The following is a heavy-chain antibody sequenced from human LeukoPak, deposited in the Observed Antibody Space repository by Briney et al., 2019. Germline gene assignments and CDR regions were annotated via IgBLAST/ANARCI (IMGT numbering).Heavy chain of an antibody. CDR2: IYTSRST. V-gene: IGHV4-61*02. CDR1: GGSISSGSYY. D-gene: IGHD3-3*01. J-gene: IGHJ6*02. Sequence: TLCLTCAVPGGSISSGSYYWSWIRQPAGRGLGWIGCIYTSRSTNSNPSLKSRVTISVDTSKNQFSLKLSSVTAADTAVYYCARDLPLLSGSRYYYYGMDVWGQGTTVTVSS. CDR3: ARDLPLLSGSRYYYYGMDV.